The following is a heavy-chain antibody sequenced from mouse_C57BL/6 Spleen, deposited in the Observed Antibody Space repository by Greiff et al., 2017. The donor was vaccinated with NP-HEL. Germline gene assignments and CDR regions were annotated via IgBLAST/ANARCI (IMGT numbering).Heavy chain of an antibody. D-gene: IGHD1-1*01. CDR1: GYTFTDHT. J-gene: IGHJ2*01. V-gene: IGHV1-78*01. CDR2: IYPRDGST. Sequence: QVQLKQSDAELVKPGASVKISCKVSGYTFTDHTIHWMKQRPEQGLEWIGYIYPRDGSTKYNEKFKGKATLTADKYSSTAYMQLNSLTSEDSAVYFCARWYYYGSSYAYYFDYWGQGTTLTVSS. CDR3: ARWYYYGSSYAYYFDY.